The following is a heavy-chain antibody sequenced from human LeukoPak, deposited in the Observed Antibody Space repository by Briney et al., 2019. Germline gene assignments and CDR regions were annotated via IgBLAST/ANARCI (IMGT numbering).Heavy chain of an antibody. D-gene: IGHD6-19*01. CDR1: GCSISSYY. Sequence: PSETLSLTCTVSGCSISSYYWSWLRQPPGKGLEWIGYINYSGSTNYNPSLKSRVTISVHTSRNQLSLKLTSVTAADTHVYYCMRATDSNGWLFDYGGQGTLVTVSS. V-gene: IGHV4-59*01. J-gene: IGHJ4*02. CDR2: INYSGST. CDR3: MRATDSNGWLFDY.